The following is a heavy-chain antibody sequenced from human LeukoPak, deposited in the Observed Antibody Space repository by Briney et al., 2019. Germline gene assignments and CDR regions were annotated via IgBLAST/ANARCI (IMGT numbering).Heavy chain of an antibody. J-gene: IGHJ4*02. CDR1: GYALTELS. V-gene: IGHV1-2*02. D-gene: IGHD2-15*01. Sequence: ASVKVSCKVSGYALTELSMHWVRQAPGQGLEWMGWINPNSGGTNYAQKFQGRVTMTRDTSISTAYMELSRLRSDDTAVYYCARDPGYCSGGSCYEGYFDYWGQGTLVTVSS. CDR3: ARDPGYCSGGSCYEGYFDY. CDR2: INPNSGGT.